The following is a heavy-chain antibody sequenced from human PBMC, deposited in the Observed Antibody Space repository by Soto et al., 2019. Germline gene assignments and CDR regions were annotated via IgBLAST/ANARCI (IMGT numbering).Heavy chain of an antibody. V-gene: IGHV3-23*01. D-gene: IGHD4-4*01. CDR2: ISGSGGST. J-gene: IGHJ6*02. Sequence: PXXSLRLSCAASGFTFSSYAMRWVPQAPGKGLEWVSAISGSGGSTYYADSVKGRFTISRDNSKNTLYLQMNSLRAEDTAVYYCAKVYSNYYYYGMDVWGQGTTVTVSS. CDR3: AKVYSNYYYYGMDV. CDR1: GFTFSSYA.